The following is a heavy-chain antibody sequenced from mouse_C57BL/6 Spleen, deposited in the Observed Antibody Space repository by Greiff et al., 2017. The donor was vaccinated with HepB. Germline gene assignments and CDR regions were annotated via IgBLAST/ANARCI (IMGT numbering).Heavy chain of an antibody. Sequence: QVQLQQPGAELVMPGASVKLSCKASGYTFTSYWMHWVKQRPGQGLEWIGEIDPSDSYTNYNQKFKGKSTLTVDKSSSTAYMQLSSLTSEDSAVYYCALTGTGFGYWGQGTTLTVSS. CDR3: ALTGTGFGY. D-gene: IGHD4-1*01. CDR2: IDPSDSYT. J-gene: IGHJ2*01. V-gene: IGHV1-69*01. CDR1: GYTFTSYW.